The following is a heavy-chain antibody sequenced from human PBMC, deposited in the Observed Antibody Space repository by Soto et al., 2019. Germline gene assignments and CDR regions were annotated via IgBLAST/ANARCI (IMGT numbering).Heavy chain of an antibody. CDR2: ISGSGGST. CDR1: GFTFSSYA. V-gene: IGHV3-23*01. Sequence: EVQLLESGGGLVQPGGSLRLSCAASGFTFSSYAMRWVRQAPGKGLEWVSAISGSGGSTYYADSVKGRFTISRDNSKNTLYLQMNSRRAEDTGVYYCARRGSGSYFDYWGQGALVTVSS. D-gene: IGHD1-26*01. CDR3: ARRGSGSYFDY. J-gene: IGHJ4*02.